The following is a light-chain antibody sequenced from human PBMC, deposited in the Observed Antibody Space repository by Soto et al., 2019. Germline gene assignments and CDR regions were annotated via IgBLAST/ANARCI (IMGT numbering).Light chain of an antibody. J-gene: IGKJ1*01. Sequence: EIVLTQSPGTLSLSPGERATLSCRASQSVSSNFLAWYQQTPGQAPRLLIFVAASRATGIPDRFSGSGSGTDFSLTISRLEPEDFAVYYCQQYGRSPWTFGQGTKVEIK. V-gene: IGKV3-20*01. CDR3: QQYGRSPWT. CDR1: QSVSSNF. CDR2: VAA.